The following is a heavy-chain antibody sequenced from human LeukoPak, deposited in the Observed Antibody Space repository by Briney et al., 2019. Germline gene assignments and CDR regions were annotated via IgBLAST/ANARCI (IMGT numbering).Heavy chain of an antibody. V-gene: IGHV4-34*01. J-gene: IGHJ3*02. Sequence: SETLSLTCAVYGGSFSGYYRSWIRQPPGKGLEWIGEINHSGSTNYNPSLKSRVTISVDTSKNQFSLKLSSVTAADTAVYYCARVGGAMADAFDIWGQGTMVTVSS. D-gene: IGHD3-16*01. CDR3: ARVGGAMADAFDI. CDR2: INHSGST. CDR1: GGSFSGYY.